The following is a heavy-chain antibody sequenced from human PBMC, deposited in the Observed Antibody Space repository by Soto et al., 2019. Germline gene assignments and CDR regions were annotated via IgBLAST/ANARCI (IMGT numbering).Heavy chain of an antibody. V-gene: IGHV3-23*01. D-gene: IGHD3-22*01. Sequence: GALRLACAASVFTVSSSAMSWVRQAPGKGLEWVSAISGSGGSTYYADSVKGRFTISRDNSKNTLYLQMNSLRAEDTAVYYCAIGYYYDSSGYAPFDYWGQGTLVTVSS. J-gene: IGHJ4*02. CDR2: ISGSGGST. CDR3: AIGYYYDSSGYAPFDY. CDR1: VFTVSSSA.